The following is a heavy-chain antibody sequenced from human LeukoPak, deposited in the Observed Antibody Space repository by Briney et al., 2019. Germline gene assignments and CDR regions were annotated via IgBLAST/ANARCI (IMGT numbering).Heavy chain of an antibody. CDR2: MYSGGST. Sequence: PGGSLRLSCAASGFTVSTYYMTRVRQAPGKGLECVSVMYSGGSTYYADSVKGRFTVSRDNSKNTLYLQMNSLRAEDTAMYYCARGLGYCTSTTCLLPFDYWGQGTLVTVSS. D-gene: IGHD2-2*01. CDR3: ARGLGYCTSTTCLLPFDY. J-gene: IGHJ4*02. V-gene: IGHV3-53*01. CDR1: GFTVSTYY.